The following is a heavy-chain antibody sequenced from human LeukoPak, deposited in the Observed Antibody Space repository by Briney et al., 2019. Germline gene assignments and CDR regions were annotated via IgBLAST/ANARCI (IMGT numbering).Heavy chain of an antibody. CDR2: IKSKTDGGTT. CDR1: GFIFTNYF. J-gene: IGHJ4*02. D-gene: IGHD7-27*01. CDR3: TTASLGMKDY. V-gene: IGHV3-15*01. Sequence: GGSLRLSCAASGFIFTNYFMSWVRQAPGKGLEWVGRIKSKTDGGTTDYAAPVKGRFTISRDDSKNTLYLQMNSLKTEDTAVYYCTTASLGMKDYWGQGTLVTVSS.